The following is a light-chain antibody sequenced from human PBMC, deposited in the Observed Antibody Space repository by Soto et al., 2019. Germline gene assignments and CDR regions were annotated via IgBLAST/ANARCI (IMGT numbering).Light chain of an antibody. V-gene: IGKV3-15*01. CDR1: ESISRN. CDR2: GAS. J-gene: IGKJ1*01. CDR3: QLYYHWPRT. Sequence: EMVVTQSPATLSMSPGGRATLSCRTSESISRNLAWYQQKLGQAPRLLIYGASTRATGVPDRFTGSGSGTDFILTITSLQSEDFGIYYCQLYYHWPRTFGQGTKVDIK.